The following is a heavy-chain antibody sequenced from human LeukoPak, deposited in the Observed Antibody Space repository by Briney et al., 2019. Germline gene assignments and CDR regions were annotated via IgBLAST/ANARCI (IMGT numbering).Heavy chain of an antibody. D-gene: IGHD4-11*01. J-gene: IGHJ4*02. V-gene: IGHV3-21*01. Sequence: PGGSLRLSCAASGFTFTSYTMNWVRQAPGKGLEWVSSISGSSGSIYYADSMKGRVTISRDNAKNSLYLQMSSLRAEDTAVYYCARDKYGDYSFDYWGQGTLVTVSS. CDR1: GFTFTSYT. CDR3: ARDKYGDYSFDY. CDR2: ISGSSGSI.